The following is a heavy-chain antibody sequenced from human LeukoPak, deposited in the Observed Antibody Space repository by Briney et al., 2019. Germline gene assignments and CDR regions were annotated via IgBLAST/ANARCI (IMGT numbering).Heavy chain of an antibody. J-gene: IGHJ4*02. CDR3: ARDSIAASGCYYDY. CDR2: VNSNDGTT. Sequence: GASVKVSCKTSGYTFTDFHTHWVRQAPGEGPEWMGWVNSNDGTTHYAQKFQGRVTMTRDMSVSTACMELRSLRSDDTAVYYCARDSIAASGCYYDYWGQGTLVTVSS. V-gene: IGHV1-2*02. CDR1: GYTFTDFH. D-gene: IGHD6-13*01.